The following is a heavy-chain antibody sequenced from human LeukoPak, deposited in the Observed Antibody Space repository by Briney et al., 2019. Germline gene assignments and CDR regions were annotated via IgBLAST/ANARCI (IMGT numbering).Heavy chain of an antibody. V-gene: IGHV3-64*01. Sequence: GWSLRLSCVASGFTFRSHSMYWLRQAPGKGLEYVSGIRSNGGSTYFAKSVKGRFTISRDNSKNTLDLQMGSLRAEDMAVYYCARRGSGREFDYWGQGTLVTVSS. CDR2: IRSNGGST. CDR1: GFTFRSHS. J-gene: IGHJ4*02. CDR3: ARRGSGREFDY. D-gene: IGHD2-15*01.